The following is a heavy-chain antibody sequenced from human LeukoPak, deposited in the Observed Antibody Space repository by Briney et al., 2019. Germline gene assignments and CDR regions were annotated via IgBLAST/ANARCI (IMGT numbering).Heavy chain of an antibody. V-gene: IGHV3-7*03. J-gene: IGHJ4*02. CDR2: IDKDGNEI. D-gene: IGHD6-19*01. CDR3: ARSSGWWSLDY. CDR1: GLSISNFW. Sequence: GGSLRLSCAASGLSISNFWMHRVRQAPGKGLEWVAIIDKDGNEIKYVDSVKGRFTISRDNSKNTLFLQMNSLRAEDTAVYYCARSSGWWSLDYWGQGTLVTVSS.